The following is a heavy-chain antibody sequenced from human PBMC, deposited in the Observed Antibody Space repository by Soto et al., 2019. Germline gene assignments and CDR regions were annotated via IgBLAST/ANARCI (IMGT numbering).Heavy chain of an antibody. CDR1: GGTFSSYA. D-gene: IGHD1-26*01. Sequence: QVQLVQSGAEVKKPGSSVKVSCKASGGTFSSYAISWVRQAPGQGLEWMGGIIPIFGTANYAQKFQGRVTITADDSTSTAYMELSSLRSEDTAVEYCARDGNTGSYPYTFDYWGQGTLVTVSS. V-gene: IGHV1-69*12. J-gene: IGHJ4*02. CDR3: ARDGNTGSYPYTFDY. CDR2: IIPIFGTA.